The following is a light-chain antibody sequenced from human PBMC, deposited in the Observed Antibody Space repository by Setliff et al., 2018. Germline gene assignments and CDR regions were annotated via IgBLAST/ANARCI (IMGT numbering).Light chain of an antibody. J-gene: IGLJ2*01. Sequence: QSVLTQPASVSGSPGQSITISCSGTSSDVGGYRPVSWYQQHPGQAPKVIISEVSKRPSGLSYRFSGSKSGNTASLTISGLQPEDEADYYCCSYAGSSTIIFGGGT. CDR1: SSDVGGYRP. CDR2: EVS. V-gene: IGLV2-23*02. CDR3: CSYAGSSTII.